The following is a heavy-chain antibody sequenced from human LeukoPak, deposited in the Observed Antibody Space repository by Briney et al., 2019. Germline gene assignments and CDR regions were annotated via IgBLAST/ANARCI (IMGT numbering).Heavy chain of an antibody. D-gene: IGHD5-12*01. CDR3: ARDTSGYSGYEFDY. Sequence: PGGSLRLSCAASGFTFSSYSMNWVRQAPGKGLELVSSISSSSSYIYYADSVKGRFTISRDNAKNSLYLQMNSLRAEDTAVYYCARDTSGYSGYEFDYWGQGTLVTVSS. J-gene: IGHJ4*02. V-gene: IGHV3-21*01. CDR2: ISSSSSYI. CDR1: GFTFSSYS.